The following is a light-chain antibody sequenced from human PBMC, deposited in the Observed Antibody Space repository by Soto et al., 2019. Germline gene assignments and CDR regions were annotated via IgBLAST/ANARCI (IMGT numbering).Light chain of an antibody. CDR3: QQYATSPLT. J-gene: IGKJ4*01. CDR1: QSIGTTY. V-gene: IGKV3-20*01. Sequence: EIVLTQSPGTLSLSPGERATLSCRASQSIGTTYFACYQQKPGQAPRLLVYGASSRATGVPDRFSGGGAGTDFTLTVSRLEPEDVAVYYCQQYATSPLTFGGGTSVQIK. CDR2: GAS.